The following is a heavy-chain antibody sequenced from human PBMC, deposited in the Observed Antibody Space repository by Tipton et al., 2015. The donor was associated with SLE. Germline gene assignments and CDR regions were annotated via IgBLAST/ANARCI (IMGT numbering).Heavy chain of an antibody. CDR1: GGSISRSNYY. V-gene: IGHV4-39*07. CDR2: FYHSGTT. D-gene: IGHD5-24*01. CDR3: GRARVGMGYVFEV. J-gene: IGHJ3*01. Sequence: TLSLTCTVSGGSISRSNYYWGWIRRPPGRGLEWIGSFYHSGTTYYNPSLKSRLTISLDTSKNQFSLKLSSVTAADTAVYYCGRARVGMGYVFEVWGQGTMVTVSS.